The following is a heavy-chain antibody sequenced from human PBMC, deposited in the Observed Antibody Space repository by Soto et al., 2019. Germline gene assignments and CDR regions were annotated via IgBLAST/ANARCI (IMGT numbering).Heavy chain of an antibody. D-gene: IGHD3-22*01. V-gene: IGHV3-23*01. CDR1: GFTFSSYA. J-gene: IGHJ4*02. CDR3: AKDYYYDSSGYALFDY. CDR2: ISGSGGST. Sequence: GGSLRLSCVASGFTFSSYAMSWVRQAPGKGLEWVSAISGSGGSTYYADSVKGRFTISRDNSKNTLYLQMNSLRAEDTAVYYCAKDYYYDSSGYALFDYWGQGTLVTVSS.